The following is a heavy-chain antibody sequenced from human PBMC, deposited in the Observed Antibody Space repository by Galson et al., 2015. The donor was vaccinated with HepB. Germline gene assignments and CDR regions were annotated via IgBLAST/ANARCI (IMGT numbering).Heavy chain of an antibody. CDR2: IDPSDSYT. D-gene: IGHD4-17*01. J-gene: IGHJ6*02. CDR3: ATCPRAPDDYGDRYGMDV. Sequence: QSGAEVKKPGESLRISCKGSGYSFTSYWISWVRQMPGKGLEWMGRIDPSDSYTNYSPSFQGHVTISADKSTSTAYLQWSSLKASDTAMYYCATCPRAPDDYGDRYGMDVWGQGTTVTVSS. V-gene: IGHV5-10-1*01. CDR1: GYSFTSYW.